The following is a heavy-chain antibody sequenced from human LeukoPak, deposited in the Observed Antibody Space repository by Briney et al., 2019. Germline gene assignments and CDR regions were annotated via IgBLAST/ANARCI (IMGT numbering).Heavy chain of an antibody. CDR1: GFTFSSYA. CDR2: ISGNSGSDT. Sequence: GGSLRLSCAASGFTFSSYAIGWVRQAPGKGLEWFSAISGNSGSDTYYADAVKGRFTISRDNSKTTLYLEMNSLRAEDTAVYYCAKGSSSGRPYFFDYWGQGSLVAVSS. J-gene: IGHJ4*02. D-gene: IGHD3-10*01. CDR3: AKGSSSGRPYFFDY. V-gene: IGHV3-23*01.